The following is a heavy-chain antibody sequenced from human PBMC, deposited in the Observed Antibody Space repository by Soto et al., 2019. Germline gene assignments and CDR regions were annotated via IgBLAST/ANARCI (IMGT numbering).Heavy chain of an antibody. CDR3: ARSQVLRYFDWQTRYYFDY. Sequence: SVKVSCKASGGTFSSYAISWVRQAPGQGLEWMGGIIPIFGTANYAQKFQGRVTITADESTSTAYMELSSLRSEDTAVYYCARSQVLRYFDWQTRYYFDYWGQGTLVT. D-gene: IGHD3-9*01. CDR1: GGTFSSYA. CDR2: IIPIFGTA. J-gene: IGHJ4*02. V-gene: IGHV1-69*13.